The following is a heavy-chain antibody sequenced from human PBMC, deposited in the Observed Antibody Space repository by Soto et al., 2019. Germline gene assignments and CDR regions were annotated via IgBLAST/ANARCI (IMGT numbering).Heavy chain of an antibody. J-gene: IGHJ6*02. CDR1: GGTFSSYA. Sequence: SVKVSCKASGGTFSSYAISWVRQAPGQGLEWMGGIIPIFGTANYAQKFQGRVTITADESTSTAYMELSSLRSEDTAVYYCARDQHPYYCDSSDTTQSMDVWGQGTTVTVSS. CDR3: ARDQHPYYCDSSDTTQSMDV. CDR2: IIPIFGTA. D-gene: IGHD3-22*01. V-gene: IGHV1-69*13.